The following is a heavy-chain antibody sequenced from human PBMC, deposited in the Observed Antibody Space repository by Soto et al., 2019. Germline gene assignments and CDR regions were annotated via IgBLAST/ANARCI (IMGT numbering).Heavy chain of an antibody. Sequence: QVHLVQSGAEVKKPGASVKVSCKGSGYGFTTYGITWVRQAPGQGLEWMAWISAHNGNTNYAQKLQGRVTVTRDTSTSTAYMELRSLISDDTAVYYCARGRNGDYWGQGALVTVSS. CDR1: GYGFTTYG. CDR2: ISAHNGNT. J-gene: IGHJ4*02. CDR3: ARGRNGDY. V-gene: IGHV1-18*01. D-gene: IGHD1-1*01.